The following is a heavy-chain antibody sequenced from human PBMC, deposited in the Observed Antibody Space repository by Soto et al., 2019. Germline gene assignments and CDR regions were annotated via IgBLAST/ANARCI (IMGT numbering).Heavy chain of an antibody. J-gene: IGHJ6*01. CDR3: ARDGQQQAQGTYYYCSGMHI. Sequence: QVHLVQSGGELKKPGASVKVSCKAAGYNFTTYGISWVRQAPGQGLEWMGWISGDSVNTKSATKLQDRTAMTTYTSAGTAYMELRRLRSDDTAVYFWARDGQQQAQGTYYYCSGMHIWGQGTTVTVSS. D-gene: IGHD3-10*01. CDR2: ISGDSVNT. CDR1: GYNFTTYG. V-gene: IGHV1-18*01.